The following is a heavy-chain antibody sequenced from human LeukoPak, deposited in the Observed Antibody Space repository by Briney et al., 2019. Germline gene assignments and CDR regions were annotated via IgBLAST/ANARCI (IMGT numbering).Heavy chain of an antibody. V-gene: IGHV3-23*01. Sequence: GGSLRLSCAASGFTFSSYAMSWVRQAPGKGLEWVSAISGSGGSTYYADSVKGRFTISRDNSKNTLYLQMNSLRAEDTAVYYCAKHWGLYDSGSYYNSPSFDYWGQGTLVTVSS. CDR3: AKHWGLYDSGSYYNSPSFDY. CDR1: GFTFSSYA. J-gene: IGHJ4*02. CDR2: ISGSGGST. D-gene: IGHD3-10*01.